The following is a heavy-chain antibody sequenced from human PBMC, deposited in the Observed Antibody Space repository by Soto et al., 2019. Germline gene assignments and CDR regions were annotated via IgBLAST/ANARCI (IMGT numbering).Heavy chain of an antibody. Sequence: QLQLQESGSGLVKPSQTLSLTCAVSGGSISSGGYSWSWIRQPPGKGLEWIGYIYHSGSTYYNPSLKRRVTISVDRSKNQFSLKLSSVTAADTAVYYCARGGPISPIMITFGGVIDNWFDPWGQGTLVTVSS. CDR1: GGSISSGGYS. D-gene: IGHD3-16*02. CDR2: IYHSGST. V-gene: IGHV4-30-2*01. J-gene: IGHJ5*02. CDR3: ARGGPISPIMITFGGVIDNWFDP.